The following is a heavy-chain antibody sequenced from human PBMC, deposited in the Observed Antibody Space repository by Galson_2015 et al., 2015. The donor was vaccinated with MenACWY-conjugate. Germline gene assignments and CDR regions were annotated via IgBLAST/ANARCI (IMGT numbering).Heavy chain of an antibody. CDR1: GGSFSDFY. CDR2: INRRGTT. V-gene: IGHV4-34*01. CDR3: AREFGDFWSGFGFHYYGLDV. J-gene: IGHJ6*02. D-gene: IGHD3-3*01. Sequence: ETLSLTCGLSGGSFSDFYWSWIRQSPGKGLEWIGEINRRGTTDYNPSLRSRVSLSVDTSKNQFSLTLKSVTAADTAVYFCAREFGDFWSGFGFHYYGLDVWGQGATVTVSS.